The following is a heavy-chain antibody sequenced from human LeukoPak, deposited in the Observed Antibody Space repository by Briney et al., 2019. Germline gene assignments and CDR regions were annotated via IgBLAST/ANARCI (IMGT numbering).Heavy chain of an antibody. CDR3: ARDQFLDS. J-gene: IGHJ4*02. CDR2: ISYTGTYI. CDR1: AFSLSAYN. Sequence: GGSLILSCAASAFSLSAYNMNWVRQAPGKGLEWVSSISYTGTYIYYADSVTGRFTISRDNAKNSLDLQMDSLRPEDTAVYYCARDQFLDSWGQGTLVTVSS. V-gene: IGHV3-21*04.